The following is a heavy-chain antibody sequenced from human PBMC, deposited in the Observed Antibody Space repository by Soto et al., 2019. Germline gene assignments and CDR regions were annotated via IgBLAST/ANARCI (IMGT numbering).Heavy chain of an antibody. J-gene: IGHJ6*03. Sequence: RGSPRPPSGGSGVTLSRNYHSLGPPPPRKGLEWVSVIYSGGRTYYADSVKGRFTISRDNSKNTLYLQMNSLRAEDTAVYYCASFYYILTGSPPYYMDVWGKGTTVTVSS. D-gene: IGHD3-9*01. CDR3: ASFYYILTGSPPYYMDV. V-gene: IGHV3-66*01. CDR2: IYSGGRT. CDR1: GVTLSRNY.